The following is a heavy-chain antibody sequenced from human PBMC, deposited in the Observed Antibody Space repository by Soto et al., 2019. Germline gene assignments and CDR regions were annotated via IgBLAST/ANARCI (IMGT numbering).Heavy chain of an antibody. CDR1: GASLSSGSYY. CDR2: FYFTGTT. J-gene: IGHJ4*02. CDR3: ARISYWVKDY. Sequence: SETLSLTCTVSGASLSSGSYYWSWIRQPPGKGLEWIGYFYFTGTTKYNPSLESRVTISADTSKNQFSLNLTSVTAADTAVYYCARISYWVKDYWGQGALVTVSS. V-gene: IGHV4-61*01. D-gene: IGHD2-8*02.